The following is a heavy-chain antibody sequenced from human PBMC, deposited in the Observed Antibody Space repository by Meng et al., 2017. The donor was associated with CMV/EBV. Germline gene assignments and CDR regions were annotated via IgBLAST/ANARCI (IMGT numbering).Heavy chain of an antibody. J-gene: IGHJ2*01. CDR1: GFTFSSYW. CDR3: ARDPRGGWYSWVYWYFDL. Sequence: GGSLRLSCAASGFTFSSYWMSWVRQAPGKGLEWVANIKQDGSEKYYVDSVKGRFNISRDNAKNSLYLQMNSLRAEDTAVYYCARDPRGGWYSWVYWYFDLWGRGTLVTVSS. D-gene: IGHD6-19*01. V-gene: IGHV3-7*01. CDR2: IKQDGSEK.